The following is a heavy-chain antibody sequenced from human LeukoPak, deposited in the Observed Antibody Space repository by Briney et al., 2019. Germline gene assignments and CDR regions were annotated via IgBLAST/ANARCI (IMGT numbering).Heavy chain of an antibody. CDR3: ARVLSMGVPAAINWFDP. J-gene: IGHJ5*02. Sequence: SVKVSCKASGGTFSSYAISWVRQAPGQGLEWMGGIIPIFGTANYAQEFQGRVTITADESTSTAYMELSSLRSEDTAVYYCARVLSMGVPAAINWFDPWGQGTLVTVSS. CDR2: IIPIFGTA. V-gene: IGHV1-69*13. D-gene: IGHD2-2*02. CDR1: GGTFSSYA.